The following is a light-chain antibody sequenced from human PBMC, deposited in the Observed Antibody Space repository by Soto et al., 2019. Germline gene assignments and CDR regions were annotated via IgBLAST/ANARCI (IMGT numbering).Light chain of an antibody. J-gene: IGKJ2*01. V-gene: IGKV3-15*01. CDR1: QSVSSN. Sequence: EIVMTQSPATLSVSPGERATLSCRASQSVSSNLAWYQQILGQAPRLLIYGASTRATGIPARFSGSGSGTEFTLTISSLQSEDFAVYYCQQYNEWPPYTFGQGTKLEI. CDR3: QQYNEWPPYT. CDR2: GAS.